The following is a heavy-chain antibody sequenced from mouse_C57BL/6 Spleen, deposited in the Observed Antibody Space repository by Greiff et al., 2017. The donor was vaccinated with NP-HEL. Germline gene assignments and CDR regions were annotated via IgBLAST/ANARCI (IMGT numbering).Heavy chain of an antibody. D-gene: IGHD1-1*01. J-gene: IGHJ1*03. V-gene: IGHV1-69*01. Sequence: QVQLQQPGAELVMPGASVKLSCKASGYTFTSYWMHWVKQRPGQGLEWIGEIDPSDSYTNYNQKFKGKSTLTVDKSSSTAYMPLSSLTSEDSAVYYCARSPYYGSRGGYWYFDVWGTGTTVTVSS. CDR1: GYTFTSYW. CDR2: IDPSDSYT. CDR3: ARSPYYGSRGGYWYFDV.